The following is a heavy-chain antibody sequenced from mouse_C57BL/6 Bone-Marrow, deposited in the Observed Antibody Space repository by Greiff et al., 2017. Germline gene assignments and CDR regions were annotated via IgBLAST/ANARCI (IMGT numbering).Heavy chain of an antibody. V-gene: IGHV1-54*01. CDR2: INPGSGGP. CDR3: ARFPFY. CDR1: GYAFTNYL. J-gene: IGHJ2*01. Sequence: VQLQQSGAELVRPGTSVKVSCKASGYAFTNYLIEWVQQRPGQGLEWIGVINPGSGGPNYNEKFKGKATLTADKSSSTAYMQLSSLTSEDSAVYFGARFPFYWGQGTTLTVSS.